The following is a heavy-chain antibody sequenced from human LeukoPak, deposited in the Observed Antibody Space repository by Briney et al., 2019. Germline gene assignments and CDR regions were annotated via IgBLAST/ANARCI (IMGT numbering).Heavy chain of an antibody. Sequence: GGSLRLSCAASGFTFSDYYMSWIRQAPGKALEWVSYISSSGSTIYYADSVKGRFTISRDNAKNSLYLQMNSLRAEDTAVYYCARNYGSGSYFFDYWGQGTLVTVSS. V-gene: IGHV3-11*04. J-gene: IGHJ4*02. CDR1: GFTFSDYY. CDR3: ARNYGSGSYFFDY. D-gene: IGHD3-10*01. CDR2: ISSSGSTI.